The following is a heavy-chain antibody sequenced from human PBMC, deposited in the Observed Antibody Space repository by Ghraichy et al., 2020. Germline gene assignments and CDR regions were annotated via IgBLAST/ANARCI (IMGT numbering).Heavy chain of an antibody. J-gene: IGHJ3*02. CDR2: IYSGGGT. V-gene: IGHV3-66*01. Sequence: GESLNISCAASGFTVSSNYMSWVRQAPGKGLEWVSVIYSGGGTYYADSVKGRFTISRDNSKNTLYLQMSSLRAEDTAVYYCARDSSSGNCDIWGQGTMVTVSS. D-gene: IGHD3-10*01. CDR1: GFTVSSNY. CDR3: ARDSSSGNCDI.